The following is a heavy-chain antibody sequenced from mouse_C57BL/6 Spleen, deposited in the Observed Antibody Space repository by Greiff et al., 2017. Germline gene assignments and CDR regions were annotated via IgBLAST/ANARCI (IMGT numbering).Heavy chain of an antibody. D-gene: IGHD1-1*01. V-gene: IGHV3-8*01. CDR2: ISYSGST. CDR3: AKYTAVVHYYDMDD. J-gene: IGHJ4*01. Sequence: VQLQESGPGLAKPSQTLSLTCSVTGYSITSDYWNWIRKFPGNKLEYMGYISYSGSTYYNPSLNSPISITRDTSKDKYYLQLNSVTTEDTATYYGAKYTAVVHYYDMDDWGQGTSVTVAS. CDR1: GYSITSDY.